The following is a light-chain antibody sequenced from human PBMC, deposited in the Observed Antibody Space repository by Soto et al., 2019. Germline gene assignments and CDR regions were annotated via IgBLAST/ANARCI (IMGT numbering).Light chain of an antibody. CDR3: QHFDTSPMYT. V-gene: IGKV3-20*01. CDR2: GAS. CDR1: QTVSGGH. J-gene: IGKJ2*01. Sequence: EIVLTQSPDTLSVSPGESATLSCRASQTVSGGHLAWYQQKRGQPPRLLIYGASTRATGIPDRFSGSGSGTDVTLTISRVELEDFAVYYCQHFDTSPMYTFGQGTKLEI.